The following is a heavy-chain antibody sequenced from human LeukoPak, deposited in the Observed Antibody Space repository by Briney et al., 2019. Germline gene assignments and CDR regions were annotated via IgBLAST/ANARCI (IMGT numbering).Heavy chain of an antibody. CDR2: VSGSGGTT. D-gene: IGHD2-2*01. Sequence: GGSLRLSCAASGFTFSNYAMNWVRQAPGKGLEWVSAVSGSGGTTHFADSVKGRFTISIDNSKNTLYLKMNSLSAEDTAVYYCAKDPDYQLLSRAAFDIWGQGTMVTVSS. J-gene: IGHJ3*02. V-gene: IGHV3-23*01. CDR1: GFTFSNYA. CDR3: AKDPDYQLLSRAAFDI.